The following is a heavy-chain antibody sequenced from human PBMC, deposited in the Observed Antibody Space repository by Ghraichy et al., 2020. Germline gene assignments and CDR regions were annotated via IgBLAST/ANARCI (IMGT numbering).Heavy chain of an antibody. CDR2: IYWDDDK. V-gene: IGHV2-5*02. J-gene: IGHJ4*02. CDR3: AHKVSSSWKFDS. Sequence: SGPTQVKPTQTLTLTCTFSGFSLSTTREGVVWIRQPPGKALEWLAVIYWDDDKRFRPFLKSRLSVTKDTSKNQVVLTMTNTDPLDTGTYYCAHKVSSSWKFDSWGQGTLITVSS. D-gene: IGHD6-13*01. CDR1: GFSLSTTREG.